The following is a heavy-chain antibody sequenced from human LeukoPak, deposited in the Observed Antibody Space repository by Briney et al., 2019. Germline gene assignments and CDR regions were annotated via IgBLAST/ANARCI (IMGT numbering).Heavy chain of an antibody. CDR1: GGSISSSSYY. J-gene: IGHJ4*02. V-gene: IGHV4-39*07. Sequence: SETLSLTCTVSGGSISSSSYYWGWIRQPPGKGLEWIGNIYYSGSTYYNPSLKSRVTVSVDTSKNQLSLKLSSVTAADTAVYYCARDHVTNSERKEGDPAGLGYWGQGTLVTVSS. CDR2: IYYSGST. D-gene: IGHD2-8*01. CDR3: ARDHVTNSERKEGDPAGLGY.